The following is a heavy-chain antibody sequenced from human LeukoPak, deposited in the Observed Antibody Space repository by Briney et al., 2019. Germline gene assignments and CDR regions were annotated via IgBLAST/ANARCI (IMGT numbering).Heavy chain of an antibody. V-gene: IGHV3-23*01. J-gene: IGHJ4*02. CDR1: GFTFSSYA. CDR3: AKEYDFWSGYYD. CDR2: ISGSGGST. Sequence: AGGSLRLSCAASGFTFSSYAMSWVRQAPGKGLEWVSAISGSGGSTYYADSVKGWFTISRDNSKNTLYLQMNSLRAEDTAVYYCAKEYDFWSGYYDWGQGTLVTVSS. D-gene: IGHD3-3*01.